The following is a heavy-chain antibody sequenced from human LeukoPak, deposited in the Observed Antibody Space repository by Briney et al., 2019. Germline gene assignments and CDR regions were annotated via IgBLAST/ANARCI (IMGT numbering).Heavy chain of an antibody. D-gene: IGHD4-17*01. CDR3: ARAMTTVSRYGTDV. CDR2: IYSGVTT. J-gene: IGHJ6*02. V-gene: IGHV3-66*01. CDR1: GFTVSSNY. Sequence: GGSLRLSCAASGFTVSSNYMSWVRQAPGKGLEWVSVIYSGVTTYYATSVKGTFTISRDSSKNTLYLQMNSLRAEDTAVYYCARAMTTVSRYGTDVWGQGTTVTVSS.